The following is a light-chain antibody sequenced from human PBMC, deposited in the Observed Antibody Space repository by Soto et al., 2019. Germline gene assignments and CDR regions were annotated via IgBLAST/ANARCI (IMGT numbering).Light chain of an antibody. CDR3: QQYDNLRYT. Sequence: DIQMTQSPSSLSASVGDRVTITCQASQDISNYLKWYQQKPGKAPKLLTYDASNLETGVPSRFSGSGSGTDFTFTISSLQPEDIATYYCQQYDNLRYTFGQGTKLEIK. J-gene: IGKJ2*01. CDR1: QDISNY. CDR2: DAS. V-gene: IGKV1-33*01.